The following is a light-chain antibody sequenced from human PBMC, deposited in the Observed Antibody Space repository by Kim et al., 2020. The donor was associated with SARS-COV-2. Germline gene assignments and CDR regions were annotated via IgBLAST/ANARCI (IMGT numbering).Light chain of an antibody. CDR1: NIGSES. V-gene: IGLV3-21*04. Sequence: PRMTARLTCGGKNIGSESVDWYQQKPGQTPVLVIYYESDRPSGSPERFSGSNSGNTATLTISRVEAGDEDDYYCQVWDSSNDHHWVFGGGTQLTVL. CDR2: YES. CDR3: QVWDSSNDHHWV. J-gene: IGLJ3*02.